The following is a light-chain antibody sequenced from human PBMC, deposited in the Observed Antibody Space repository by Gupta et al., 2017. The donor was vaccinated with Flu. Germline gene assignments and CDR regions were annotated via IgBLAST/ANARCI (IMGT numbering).Light chain of an antibody. V-gene: IGLV2-14*01. CDR2: EVS. CDR1: SSDIGGYKY. J-gene: IGLJ3*02. Sequence: QSALTQPASVSGSPGQSITISCTGTSSDIGGYKYVSWYQQHPGKAPKLVIYEVSNRPSGVSNRFSGSKSGNTASLTTSGLQAEDEADYYCNSYTSGTTLEVFGGGTKLTVL. CDR3: NSYTSGTTLEV.